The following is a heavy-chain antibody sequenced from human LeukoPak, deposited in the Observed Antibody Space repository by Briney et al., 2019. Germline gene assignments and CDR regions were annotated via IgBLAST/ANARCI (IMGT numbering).Heavy chain of an antibody. Sequence: SETLSLTCTVSDGSIIGYYWSWIRQPPGKGLDWIGYMYSGGTTNYSPSLKSRVTISEDMSKNQFSLKLTSVTAADTAVYYCARHSGHSSTNDAFDIWGQGTMVIVSS. CDR1: DGSIIGYY. D-gene: IGHD6-13*01. V-gene: IGHV4-59*01. CDR3: ARHSGHSSTNDAFDI. CDR2: MYSGGTT. J-gene: IGHJ3*02.